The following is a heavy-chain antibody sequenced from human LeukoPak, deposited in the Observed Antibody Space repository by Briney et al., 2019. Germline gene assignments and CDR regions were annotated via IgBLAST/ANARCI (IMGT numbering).Heavy chain of an antibody. D-gene: IGHD6-13*01. CDR3: ARDLGIAAAGTSRDY. Sequence: GGSLRLSCAASGFTFSSYSMNWVRQAPGKGLEWVACISSSSSTIYYADSVKGRFTISRDNAKNSLYLQMNSLRDEDTAVYYCARDLGIAAAGTSRDYWGQGTLVTVSS. CDR1: GFTFSSYS. V-gene: IGHV3-48*02. CDR2: ISSSSSTI. J-gene: IGHJ4*02.